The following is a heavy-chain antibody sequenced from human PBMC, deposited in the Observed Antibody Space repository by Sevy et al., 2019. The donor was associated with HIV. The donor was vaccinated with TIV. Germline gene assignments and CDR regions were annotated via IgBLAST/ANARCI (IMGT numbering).Heavy chain of an antibody. V-gene: IGHV3-23*01. CDR2: SNGRGGST. J-gene: IGHJ5*02. CDR1: GYSFSSYA. Sequence: GGSLRLSCVVSGYSFSSYAISWVRQAPGKGLEWVSTSNGRGGSTYYADSVKGRFTISRDNPKNTLFLQMINLRVDDTAIYYCARPSPRIAAAASAFYDHWGQGTLVTVSS. D-gene: IGHD6-13*01. CDR3: ARPSPRIAAAASAFYDH.